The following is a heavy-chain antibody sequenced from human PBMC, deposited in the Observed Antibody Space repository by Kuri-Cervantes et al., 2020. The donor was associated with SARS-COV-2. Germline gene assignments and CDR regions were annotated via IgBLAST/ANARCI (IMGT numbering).Heavy chain of an antibody. J-gene: IGHJ4*02. CDR1: GFTFSGHW. V-gene: IGHV3-74*01. CDR2: INPDGSYT. Sequence: GESLKISCAASGFTFSGHWIHWVRQAPGKGLVWVSRINPDGSYTNNTDSVKGRFTISRDNSKDTLFLQLSSVRAEDTAVYYCGRDKGTLYLDYWGQGTLVTVSS. CDR3: GRDKGTLYLDY. D-gene: IGHD1-1*01.